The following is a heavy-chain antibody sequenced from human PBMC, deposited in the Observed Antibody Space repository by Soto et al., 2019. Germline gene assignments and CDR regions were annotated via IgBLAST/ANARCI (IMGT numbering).Heavy chain of an antibody. D-gene: IGHD3-22*01. CDR1: GFTFSSYW. Sequence: EVQLVESGGGLVQPGGSLRLSCAASGFTFSSYWMHWVRQAPGKGLVWVSRINSDGSRTSYADSAKGRFIISRDNAKNTLYLQMNSLRAEDTAVYYCARGDGDYYDGNGYLGRHWGQGTLVTVSS. CDR3: ARGDGDYYDGNGYLGRH. CDR2: INSDGSRT. J-gene: IGHJ4*02. V-gene: IGHV3-74*01.